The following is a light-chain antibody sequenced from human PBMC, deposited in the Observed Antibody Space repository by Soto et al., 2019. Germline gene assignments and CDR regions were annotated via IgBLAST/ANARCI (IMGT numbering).Light chain of an antibody. J-gene: IGKJ3*01. CDR1: QSLLHSNGYNY. CDR2: LGS. Sequence: DIVMTQSPLSLPVTPGEPASISCRSSQSLLHSNGYNYLDWYLQKPGQSPQLLIYLGSNRASGVPDRFSGSGSGTDCTLKISRVEAADVGVYYCMQALQTSFTFGPGTKVDIK. CDR3: MQALQTSFT. V-gene: IGKV2-28*01.